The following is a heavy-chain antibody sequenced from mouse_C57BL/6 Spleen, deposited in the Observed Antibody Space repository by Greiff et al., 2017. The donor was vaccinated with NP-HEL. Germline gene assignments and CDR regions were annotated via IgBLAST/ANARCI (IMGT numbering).Heavy chain of an antibody. CDR3: ARDENYYGSRDDFDY. V-gene: IGHV5-4*01. Sequence: EVQLQESGGGLVKPGGSLKLSCAASGFTFSSYAMSWVRQTPEKRLEWVATISGGGSYTYYPDNVKGRFTISRDNAKNNLYLQMSHLKSEDTALYYCARDENYYGSRDDFDYWGQGTTLTVSS. D-gene: IGHD1-1*01. J-gene: IGHJ2*01. CDR1: GFTFSSYA. CDR2: ISGGGSYT.